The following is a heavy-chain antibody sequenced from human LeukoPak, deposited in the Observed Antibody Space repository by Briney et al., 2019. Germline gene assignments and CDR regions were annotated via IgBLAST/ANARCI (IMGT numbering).Heavy chain of an antibody. CDR2: ISGGGGNT. CDR3: ARVIVFMSTGPHLDY. J-gene: IGHJ4*02. CDR1: KFAFSSYA. D-gene: IGHD3-16*01. Sequence: GGSLRLSCAASKFAFSSYAMSWVRQAPGKGLEWVSAISGGGGNTYYADSVKGRFTISRDNSKNTLYLQMNSLRAEDTAVYYCARVIVFMSTGPHLDYWGQGTLAIVSS. V-gene: IGHV3-23*01.